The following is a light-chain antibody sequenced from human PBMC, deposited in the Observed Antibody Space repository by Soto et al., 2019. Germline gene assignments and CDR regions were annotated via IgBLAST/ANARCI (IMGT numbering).Light chain of an antibody. CDR3: MQALQTPQT. V-gene: IGKV2-28*01. J-gene: IGKJ1*01. Sequence: IVMTQSPLSLPVTPGEPASISCRSSQSLLHSNGYNYLDWYLQKPGQSPQLLIYLGSNRASGVPDRFSGSGSHTDFTPNISSLEAEAVGVYSCMQALQTPQTLGQGTKVDIK. CDR2: LGS. CDR1: QSLLHSNGYNY.